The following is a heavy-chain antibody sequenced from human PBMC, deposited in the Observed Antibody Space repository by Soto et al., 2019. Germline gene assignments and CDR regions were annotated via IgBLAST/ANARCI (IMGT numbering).Heavy chain of an antibody. CDR2: ISSSGSTI. Sequence: GGSLRLSCAASGFTFSDYYMSWIRQAPGKGLEWVSYISSSGSTIYYADSVKGRFTISRDNAKNSLYLQMNSLRAEDTAVYYCARDSVAGTAHYYYYYYMDVWGKGTTVTVSS. D-gene: IGHD6-19*01. CDR3: ARDSVAGTAHYYYYYYMDV. CDR1: GFTFSDYY. V-gene: IGHV3-11*01. J-gene: IGHJ6*03.